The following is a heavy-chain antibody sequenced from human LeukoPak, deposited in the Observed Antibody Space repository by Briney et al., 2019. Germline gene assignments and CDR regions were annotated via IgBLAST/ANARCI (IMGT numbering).Heavy chain of an antibody. CDR1: GGSISSGGYY. CDR2: IYYSGST. D-gene: IGHD2-2*02. J-gene: IGHJ4*02. Sequence: PSETLSLTCTVSGGSISSGGYYWSWIRQHPGKGVEWIGYIYYSGSTYYNPSLKSRVTISVDTSKNQFSLKLSSVTAADTAVYYCARELRYCSSTSCYKPIDYWGQGTLVTVSS. CDR3: ARELRYCSSTSCYKPIDY. V-gene: IGHV4-31*03.